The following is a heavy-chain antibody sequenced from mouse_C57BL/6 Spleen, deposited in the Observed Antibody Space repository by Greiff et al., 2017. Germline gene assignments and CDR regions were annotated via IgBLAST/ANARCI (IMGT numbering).Heavy chain of an antibody. D-gene: IGHD3-2*02. CDR2: MYPGDGDT. V-gene: IGHV1-82*01. Sequence: QVQLQQSGPELVKPGASVKISCKASGYAFSSSWMNWVKQRPGKGLEWIGRMYPGDGDTNYNGKFKGKATLTADKSSSTAYMQLSSLTSEDSAVYFCARGDSSGFFAYWGQGTLVTVAA. CDR3: ARGDSSGFFAY. CDR1: GYAFSSSW. J-gene: IGHJ3*01.